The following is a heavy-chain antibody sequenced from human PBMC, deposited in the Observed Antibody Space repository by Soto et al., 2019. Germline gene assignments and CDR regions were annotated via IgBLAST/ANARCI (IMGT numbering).Heavy chain of an antibody. D-gene: IGHD6-19*01. J-gene: IGHJ4*02. CDR3: ARALYEQWLLYFDY. CDR2: IYYSGST. V-gene: IGHV4-59*01. Sequence: RWSRRPPGKGLEWIGYIYYSGSTNYNPSLKSRVTISVDTSKNQFSLKLSSVTAADTAVYYCARALYEQWLLYFDYWGQGTLVTSPQ.